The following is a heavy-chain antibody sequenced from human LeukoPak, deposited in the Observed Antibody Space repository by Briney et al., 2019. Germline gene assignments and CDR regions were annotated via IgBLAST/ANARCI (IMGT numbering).Heavy chain of an antibody. J-gene: IGHJ4*02. V-gene: IGHV3-21*01. D-gene: IGHD6-19*01. Sequence: GGSLRLSCAASGFTFSSYSMNWVRQAPGKGLEWVSSISSSSSYIYYADSVKGRFTISRDNAKNSLDLQMNSLRAEDTAVYYCARAGGWYFDYWGQGTLVTVSS. CDR2: ISSSSSYI. CDR3: ARAGGWYFDY. CDR1: GFTFSSYS.